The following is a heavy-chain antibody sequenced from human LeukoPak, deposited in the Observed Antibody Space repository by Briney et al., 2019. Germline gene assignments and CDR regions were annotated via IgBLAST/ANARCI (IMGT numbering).Heavy chain of an antibody. CDR1: GGSLSSGGYS. Sequence: SQTLSLTCAVSGGSLSSGGYSWSWIRQPPGKGLEGIGYIYHSGSTYYNPSLKSRVTISVDRSKNQFSLKLSSVTAADTAVYYCARASGYGDYYDYWGQGTLVTVSS. D-gene: IGHD4-17*01. CDR2: IYHSGST. V-gene: IGHV4-30-2*01. CDR3: ARASGYGDYYDY. J-gene: IGHJ4*02.